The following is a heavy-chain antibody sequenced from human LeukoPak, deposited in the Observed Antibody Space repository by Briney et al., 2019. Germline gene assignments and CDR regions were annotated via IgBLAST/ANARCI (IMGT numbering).Heavy chain of an antibody. CDR1: GFTFSRYW. CDR2: INQDGSLK. Sequence: GGSLRLSCVTSGFTFSRYWLEWVRQAPGKGLEWVANINQDGSLKNYVDSVKGRFTITRDNAKNSLYLQMSSLRAEDTAVYYCTKYPDNSGYSDYWGQGTLLTVSS. J-gene: IGHJ4*02. CDR3: TKYPDNSGYSDY. D-gene: IGHD3-22*01. V-gene: IGHV3-7*01.